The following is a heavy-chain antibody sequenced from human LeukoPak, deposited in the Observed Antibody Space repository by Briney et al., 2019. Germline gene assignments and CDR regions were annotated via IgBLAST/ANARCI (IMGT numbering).Heavy chain of an antibody. Sequence: PSETLSLTCTVSGGSISSGSYYWSWIRQHPGKGLEWIGYIYYSGSTYYNPSLKSRVTISVDTSKNQFSLKLSSVTAADTAVYYCARETSTTYYGDYEGGWFDPWGQGTLVTVSS. CDR1: GGSISSGSYY. CDR2: IYYSGST. D-gene: IGHD4-17*01. J-gene: IGHJ5*02. CDR3: ARETSTTYYGDYEGGWFDP. V-gene: IGHV4-31*03.